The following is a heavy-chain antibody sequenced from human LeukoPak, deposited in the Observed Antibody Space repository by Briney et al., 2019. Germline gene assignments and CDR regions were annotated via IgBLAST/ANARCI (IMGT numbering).Heavy chain of an antibody. J-gene: IGHJ3*02. D-gene: IGHD3-3*01. Sequence: ASVKVSCKASGYTFTSYGISWVRQAPGQGLEWMGWISAYNGNTNYAQKLQGRVTITTDTSTSTAYMELRSLRSDDTAVYYCASPLYYDRGDAFDIWGQGTMVTVSS. CDR2: ISAYNGNT. CDR1: GYTFTSYG. V-gene: IGHV1-18*01. CDR3: ASPLYYDRGDAFDI.